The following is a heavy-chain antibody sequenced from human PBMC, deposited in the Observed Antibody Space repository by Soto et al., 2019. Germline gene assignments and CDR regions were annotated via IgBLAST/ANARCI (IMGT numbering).Heavy chain of an antibody. J-gene: IGHJ4*02. V-gene: IGHV1-2*02. CDR1: GYTFSAYY. Sequence: ASVKVSCKTSGYTFSAYYVHWARRAPGRGFQWLGWINPSNEITTFSEFFQGRITMTRDTSTNTVHMELNMLTSDDTAMYHCARVGPTKRIQRWYFLDHWGQGTRVTVSS. CDR2: INPSNEIT. CDR3: ARVGPTKRIQRWYFLDH. D-gene: IGHD5-18*01.